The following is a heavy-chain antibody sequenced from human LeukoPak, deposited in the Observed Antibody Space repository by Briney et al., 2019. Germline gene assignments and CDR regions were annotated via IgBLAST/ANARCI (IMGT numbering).Heavy chain of an antibody. Sequence: GGSLRLSCAASGFTFSSYWMSWVRQAPGEGLEWVSYISSCGSTIYYADSVKGRFTISRDNAKNSLYLQMNSLRAEDTTIYFCARAWGGTSWAFFAYWGQGALVTVSS. J-gene: IGHJ4*02. CDR2: ISSCGSTI. D-gene: IGHD7-27*01. CDR3: ARAWGGTSWAFFAY. CDR1: GFTFSSYW. V-gene: IGHV3-48*03.